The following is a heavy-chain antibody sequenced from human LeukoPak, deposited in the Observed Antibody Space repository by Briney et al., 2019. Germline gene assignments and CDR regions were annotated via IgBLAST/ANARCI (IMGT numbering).Heavy chain of an antibody. V-gene: IGHV5-51*01. CDR3: ARHSITMVRGVNPADY. CDR1: GYSFTSYW. Sequence: GESLKISCKGSGYSFTSYWIGWVRQMPGKGLEWMGIIYPGDSDTRYSPSFQGQVTISADKSISTAYLQWSSLKASDTAMYYCARHSITMVRGVNPADYWGQGTLVTVSS. J-gene: IGHJ4*02. CDR2: IYPGDSDT. D-gene: IGHD3-10*01.